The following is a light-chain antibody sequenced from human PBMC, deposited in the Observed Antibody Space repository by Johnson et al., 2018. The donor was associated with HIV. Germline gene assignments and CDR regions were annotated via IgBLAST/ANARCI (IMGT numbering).Light chain of an antibody. CDR1: SSNIENNY. CDR2: ENN. V-gene: IGLV1-51*02. J-gene: IGLJ1*01. Sequence: QSVLTQPPSVSATPGQKVTISCSGSSSNIENNYVSWYQQLPETAPKLLIYENNKRPSGIPDRFSGSKSGTSATLDITGLQTGDEADYYCATWDKSLKGVFGTGTKVTVL. CDR3: ATWDKSLKGV.